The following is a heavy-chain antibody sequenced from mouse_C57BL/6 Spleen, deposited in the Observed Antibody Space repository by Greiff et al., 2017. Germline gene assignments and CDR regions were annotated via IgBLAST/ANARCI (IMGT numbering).Heavy chain of an antibody. CDR1: GYAFSSSW. Sequence: VQVVESGPELVKPGASVKISCKASGYAFSSSWMNWVKQRPGKGLEWIGRIYPGDGDTNYNGKFKGKATLTADKSSSTAYMQLSSLTSEDSAVYFCASHYYGSSPWYFDVWGTGTTVTVSS. CDR3: ASHYYGSSPWYFDV. CDR2: IYPGDGDT. D-gene: IGHD1-1*01. V-gene: IGHV1-82*01. J-gene: IGHJ1*03.